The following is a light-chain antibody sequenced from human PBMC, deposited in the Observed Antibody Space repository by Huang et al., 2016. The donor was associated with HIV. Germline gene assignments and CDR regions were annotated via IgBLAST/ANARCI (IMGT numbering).Light chain of an antibody. CDR3: QQYNDWPPWYT. CDR1: RSVGNN. V-gene: IGKV3-15*01. J-gene: IGKJ2*01. Sequence: IVMTQSPATLSVSPGERVTLYCRASRSVGNNLAWYQQKVGQPPRLLSYGASTRATGIAARFSGSGSGTDFTLTISSLQSKDFAVYYCQQYNDWPPWYTFGQGTKLEIK. CDR2: GAS.